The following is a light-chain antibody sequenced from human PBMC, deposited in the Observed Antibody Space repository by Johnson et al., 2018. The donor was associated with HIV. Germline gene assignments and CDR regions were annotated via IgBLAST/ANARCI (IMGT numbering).Light chain of an antibody. Sequence: QSVLTQPPSVSAAPGQKVTISCSGSSSNIGNNYVSWYQQLPGTAPKLLIYENNKRPSGIPDRFSGSKSGPSATLGITGLQTEDEAEYYCGTWDSSLSAYVFGTGTKVTVL. CDR3: GTWDSSLSAYV. CDR2: ENN. V-gene: IGLV1-51*02. J-gene: IGLJ1*01. CDR1: SSNIGNNY.